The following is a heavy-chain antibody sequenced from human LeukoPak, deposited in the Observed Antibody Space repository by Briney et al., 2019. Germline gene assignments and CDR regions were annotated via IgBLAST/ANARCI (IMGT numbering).Heavy chain of an antibody. D-gene: IGHD1-26*01. CDR1: GGSISSYY. J-gene: IGHJ5*02. CDR3: AREPWRELLKGWFDP. Sequence: PSETLSLTCTVSGGSISSYYWSWIRQPAGKGLEWIGRIYTSGSTNYNPSLKSRVTMSVDTSKNQFSLKLSSVTAADTAVYYCAREPWRELLKGWFDPWGQGTLVTVSS. CDR2: IYTSGST. V-gene: IGHV4-4*07.